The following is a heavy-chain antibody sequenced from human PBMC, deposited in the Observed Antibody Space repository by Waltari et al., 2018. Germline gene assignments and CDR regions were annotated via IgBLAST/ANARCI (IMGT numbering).Heavy chain of an antibody. D-gene: IGHD1-1*01. V-gene: IGHV5-51*01. CDR1: CYPFSSPW. CDR2: IYPSDSDT. J-gene: IGHJ4*02. Sequence: VQLVQSGAEVKKPGESLKISCQTSCYPFSSPWIGWVRQVPGKGLEWVGIIYPSDSDTRYSPSFQGHVTISVDESIDTAYLHWSSLKASDTARYFCARSGGVASTGIGYFDFWAQGTLVTVSS. CDR3: ARSGGVASTGIGYFDF.